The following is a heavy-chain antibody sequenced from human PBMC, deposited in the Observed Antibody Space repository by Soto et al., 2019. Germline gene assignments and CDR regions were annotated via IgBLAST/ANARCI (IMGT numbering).Heavy chain of an antibody. Sequence: EVQLVQSGGGLIQPGGSLRLSCAASGFTVSSNYMSWVRQAPGKGLEWVSIIYSGGSTYYADSVKGRFTISRDNSKNTLFLQMSSLRVEDTAVYYCAREMYSSTSFWGQGTLVTVSS. CDR2: IYSGGST. CDR1: GFTVSSNY. J-gene: IGHJ4*02. CDR3: AREMYSSTSF. D-gene: IGHD6-6*01. V-gene: IGHV3-53*01.